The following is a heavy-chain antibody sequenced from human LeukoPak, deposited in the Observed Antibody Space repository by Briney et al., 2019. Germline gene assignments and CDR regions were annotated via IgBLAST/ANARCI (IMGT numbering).Heavy chain of an antibody. CDR3: ARAAPMGYSSSWYGYFDY. J-gene: IGHJ4*02. Sequence: SVKVSCKASGGTFSSYAINWVRQAPGQGLEWMGRIIAIFGKANYAQKFQGRVTITTDESTSTAYMELSSLRSEDTAVYYCARAAPMGYSSSWYGYFDYWGQGTLVTVSS. CDR1: GGTFSSYA. D-gene: IGHD6-13*01. CDR2: IIAIFGKA. V-gene: IGHV1-69*05.